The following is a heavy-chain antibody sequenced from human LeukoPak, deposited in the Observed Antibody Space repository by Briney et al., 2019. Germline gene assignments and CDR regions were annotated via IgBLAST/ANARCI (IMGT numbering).Heavy chain of an antibody. D-gene: IGHD5-24*01. CDR3: LGGDGYNPEY. J-gene: IGHJ4*02. V-gene: IGHV1-8*01. CDR1: GYTFTSCD. CDR2: MNPNSGNT. Sequence: ASVKVSCKASGYTFTSCDINWVRQATGQGLEWMGWMNPNSGNTGYGQSFQGRITMTRDISIGTAYMELRSLRSDDTAVYYCLGGDGYNPEYWGQGTLVTVSS.